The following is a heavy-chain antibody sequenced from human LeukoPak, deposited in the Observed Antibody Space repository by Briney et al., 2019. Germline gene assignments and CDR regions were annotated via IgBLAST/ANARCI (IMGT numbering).Heavy chain of an antibody. V-gene: IGHV1-8*01. CDR3: AREKIAAAGTGTDY. CDR2: MNPNSGNT. CDR1: GYTFTSYD. D-gene: IGHD6-13*01. Sequence: ASVKVYCKASGYTFTSYDINWVRQATGQGLEWMGWMNPNSGNTGYAQKFQGRVTMTRNTSISTAYMELSSLRSEDTAVYYCAREKIAAAGTGTDYWGQGTLVTVSS. J-gene: IGHJ4*02.